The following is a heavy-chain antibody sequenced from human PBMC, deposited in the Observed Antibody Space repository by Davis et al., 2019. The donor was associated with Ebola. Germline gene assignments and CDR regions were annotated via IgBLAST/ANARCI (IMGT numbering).Heavy chain of an antibody. D-gene: IGHD6-19*01. Sequence: MPSETLSLTCIVSGGSISSSYWSWIRQPPGKGLEWIGYIYYSESSNYNPSLKSRVTISVDTSKNHFSLKLSSATAADTAVYYCARDSRWLVPGTYYYYGMDVWGQGTTVTVSS. V-gene: IGHV4-59*01. CDR3: ARDSRWLVPGTYYYYGMDV. CDR1: GGSISSSY. J-gene: IGHJ6*02. CDR2: IYYSESS.